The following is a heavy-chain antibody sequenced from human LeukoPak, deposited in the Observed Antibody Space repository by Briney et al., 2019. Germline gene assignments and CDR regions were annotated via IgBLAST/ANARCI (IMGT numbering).Heavy chain of an antibody. Sequence: SVRGRFTISRDNAENSLYLQMNSLRVEDTAVYYCARTEVLGSYYFDYWGQGTLVTVSS. CDR3: ARTEVLGSYYFDY. V-gene: IGHV3-21*01. D-gene: IGHD1-26*01. J-gene: IGHJ4*02.